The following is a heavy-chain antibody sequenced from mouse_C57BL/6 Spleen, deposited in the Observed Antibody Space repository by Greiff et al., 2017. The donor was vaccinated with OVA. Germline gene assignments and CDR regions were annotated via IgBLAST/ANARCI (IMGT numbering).Heavy chain of an antibody. Sequence: EVQVVESGPELVKPGASVKISCKASGYSFTGYYMNWVKQSPEKSLEWIGEINPSTGGTTYNQKFKAKATLTVDKSSSTAYMQLKSLTSEDSAVYYCAREDPEYYFDYWGQGTTLTVSS. V-gene: IGHV1-42*01. CDR3: AREDPEYYFDY. J-gene: IGHJ2*01. CDR1: GYSFTGYY. CDR2: INPSTGGT.